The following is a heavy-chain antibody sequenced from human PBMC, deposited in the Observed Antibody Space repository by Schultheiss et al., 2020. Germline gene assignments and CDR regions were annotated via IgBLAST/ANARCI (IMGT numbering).Heavy chain of an antibody. CDR1: GGSISSSNW. D-gene: IGHD3-10*01. CDR3: ARVHYYGSGATPDLDY. CDR2: INHSGST. J-gene: IGHJ4*02. Sequence: SETLSLTCAVSGGSISSSNWWSWVRQPPGKGLEWIGEINHSGSTNYNPSLKSRVTISVDTSKNQFSLKLSSVTAADTAVYYCARVHYYGSGATPDLDYWGQGALVTVSS. V-gene: IGHV4-4*02.